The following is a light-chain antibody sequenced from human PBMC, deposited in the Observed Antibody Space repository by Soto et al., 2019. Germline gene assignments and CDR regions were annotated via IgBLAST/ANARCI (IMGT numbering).Light chain of an antibody. V-gene: IGKV3-20*01. J-gene: IGKJ4*01. CDR2: GAS. Sequence: IILTQSPGPLSLSPGERVTLSCKASQTINNNYVAWYQQRPGRAPRLLVYGASARATGIPDRFRGSGAGTDFTLTISRLEPEDFAVYYCQHHGDLIGFGGGTKV. CDR1: QTINNNY. CDR3: QHHGDLIG.